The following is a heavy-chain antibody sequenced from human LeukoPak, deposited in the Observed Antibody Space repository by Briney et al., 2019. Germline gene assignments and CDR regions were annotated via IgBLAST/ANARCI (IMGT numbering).Heavy chain of an antibody. D-gene: IGHD6-6*01. CDR1: GGSFSGYY. V-gene: IGHV4-34*01. Sequence: SETLSLTCAVYGGSFSGYYWSWIRQPPGKGLEWIGYIYHSGSTYYNPSLKSRVTISVDRSKNQFSLKLSSVTAADTAVYYCARALKEQLVPAAFDYWGQGTLVTVSS. J-gene: IGHJ4*02. CDR3: ARALKEQLVPAAFDY. CDR2: IYHSGST.